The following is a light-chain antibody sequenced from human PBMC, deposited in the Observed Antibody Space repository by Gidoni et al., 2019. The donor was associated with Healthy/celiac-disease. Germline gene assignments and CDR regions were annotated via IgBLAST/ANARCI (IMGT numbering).Light chain of an antibody. J-gene: IGKJ4*01. Sequence: EIQTSQSPSSLSASVGDRVTITCRASQSISSYLNWYQQKPGKAPKLLIYAASSLQSGVPSRFSGSGSGTDFTLTISSLQPEDFATYYCQQIYSTPRTFXGXTKVEIK. CDR3: QQIYSTPRT. CDR2: AAS. CDR1: QSISSY. V-gene: IGKV1-39*01.